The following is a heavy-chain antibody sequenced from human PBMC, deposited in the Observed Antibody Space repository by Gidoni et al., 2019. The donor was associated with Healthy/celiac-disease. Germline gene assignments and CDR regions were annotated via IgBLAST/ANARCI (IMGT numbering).Heavy chain of an antibody. Sequence: QLQLQESGPGLVKPSETLSLTCTVSGGSISSSSYYWGWIRQPPGKGLEWIGSIYYSGSTYYNPSLKSRVTISVDTSKNQFSLKLSSVTAADTAVYYCARSARGVYANFDYWGQGTLVTVSS. J-gene: IGHJ4*02. D-gene: IGHD2-8*01. V-gene: IGHV4-39*01. CDR3: ARSARGVYANFDY. CDR2: IYYSGST. CDR1: GGSISSSSYY.